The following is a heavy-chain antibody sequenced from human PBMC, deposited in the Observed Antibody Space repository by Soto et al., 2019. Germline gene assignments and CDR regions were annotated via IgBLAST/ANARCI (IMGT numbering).Heavy chain of an antibody. V-gene: IGHV1-18*04. CDR2: ISAYNGNT. J-gene: IGHJ6*02. D-gene: IGHD3-3*01. Sequence: GASVKVSCKASGYTFTSYGISWVRQAPGQGLEWMGWISAYNGNTSYAQKLQGRVTMTTDTSTSTAYMELRSLRSDDTAVYYCARDTRFLEWLLYLYYYGMDVWGQGTTVTVSS. CDR3: ARDTRFLEWLLYLYYYGMDV. CDR1: GYTFTSYG.